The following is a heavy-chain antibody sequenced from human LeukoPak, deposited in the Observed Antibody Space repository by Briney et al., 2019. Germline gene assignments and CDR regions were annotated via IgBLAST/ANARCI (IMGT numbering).Heavy chain of an antibody. J-gene: IGHJ5*02. D-gene: IGHD1-26*01. Sequence: SETLSLTCAVYGGSFSGYYWSWIRQPPGKGLEWIGEINHSGSTNYNPSLKSRVTISVDTSKNQFSLKLSSATAADTAVYYCARGYSGSFSSNWFDPWGQGTLVTVSS. CDR2: INHSGST. V-gene: IGHV4-34*01. CDR3: ARGYSGSFSSNWFDP. CDR1: GGSFSGYY.